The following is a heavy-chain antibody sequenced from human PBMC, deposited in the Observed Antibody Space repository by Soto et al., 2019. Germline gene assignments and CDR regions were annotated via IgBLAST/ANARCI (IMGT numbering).Heavy chain of an antibody. D-gene: IGHD3-3*01. CDR2: ISKSSFTI. J-gene: IGHJ5*02. CDR1: GFTFRAYS. Sequence: GGSLRLSCAVSGFTFRAYSMNVVRQAPGRGLEWISYISKSSFTIHYADSLEGRFAISRDNAKNSLYLQMNSLRADDTAVYYCAREYNDFYRGQLSYPAQRAPDP. V-gene: IGHV3-48*01. CDR3: AREYNDFYRGQLSYPAQRAPDP.